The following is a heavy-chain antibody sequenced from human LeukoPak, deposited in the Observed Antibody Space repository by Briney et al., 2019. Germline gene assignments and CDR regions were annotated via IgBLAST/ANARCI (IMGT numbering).Heavy chain of an antibody. D-gene: IGHD6-19*01. V-gene: IGHV1-69*10. CDR1: GYTFTSYY. Sequence: ASVKVSCKASGYTFTSYYMHWVRQAPGQGLEWMGGIIPMQGTPNYAQKFQGRVTISADKSTTTVYMALSSLRYEDTAMYYCARESVAGGFEYWGQGTLVTVSS. J-gene: IGHJ4*02. CDR3: ARESVAGGFEY. CDR2: IIPMQGTP.